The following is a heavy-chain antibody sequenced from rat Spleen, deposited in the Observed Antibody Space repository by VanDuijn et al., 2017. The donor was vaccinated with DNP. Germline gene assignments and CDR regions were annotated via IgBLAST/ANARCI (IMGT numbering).Heavy chain of an antibody. CDR3: VREDKGVDA. V-gene: IGHV4-2*01. J-gene: IGHJ4*01. CDR2: IIKDSSTI. Sequence: EVKLVESGGGLVQPGGSLKLSCAASGFNFNDYWMGWVRQAPGKGLEWIGQIIKDSSTINYVPSLKEKITISRDSVQNTLYLQMSKLGSEDTAIYYCVREDKGVDAWGQGTSVTVSS. D-gene: IGHD2-2*01. CDR1: GFNFNDYW.